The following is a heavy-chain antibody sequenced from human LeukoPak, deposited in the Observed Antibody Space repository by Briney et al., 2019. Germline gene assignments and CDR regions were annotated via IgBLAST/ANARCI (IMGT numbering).Heavy chain of an antibody. J-gene: IGHJ6*02. Sequence: GGSLRLSCAASAFTFNNYAMHWVRQAPGKGLEWVAAISYDGSNKYYADSVKGQFTISRDNSKNTLYLQMNSLRAEDTAVYYCARDRGSPGHYYYYGMDVWGQGTTVTVSS. CDR3: ARDRGSPGHYYYYGMDV. D-gene: IGHD1-1*01. CDR2: ISYDGSNK. V-gene: IGHV3-30-3*01. CDR1: AFTFNNYA.